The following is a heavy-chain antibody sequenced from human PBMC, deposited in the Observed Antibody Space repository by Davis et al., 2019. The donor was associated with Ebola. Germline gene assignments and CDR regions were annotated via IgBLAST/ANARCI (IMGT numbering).Heavy chain of an antibody. D-gene: IGHD5-12*01. V-gene: IGHV6-1*01. CDR1: GDSVPMNSAA. CDR3: TRGWLRGWFDP. J-gene: IGHJ5*02. Sequence: HSQTPSLTRAIPGDSVPMNSAAWIWIRQSPSRGLECLGRTYYASKWYSDYAVSVKSRITISPDTSKNQFSLQLNSVTPEDTAVYYCTRGWLRGWFDPWGQGTLVTVSS. CDR2: TYYASKWYS.